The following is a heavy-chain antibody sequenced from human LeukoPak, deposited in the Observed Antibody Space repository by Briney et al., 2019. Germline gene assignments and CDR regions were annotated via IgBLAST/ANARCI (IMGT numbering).Heavy chain of an antibody. J-gene: IGHJ4*02. D-gene: IGHD1/OR15-1a*01. CDR1: GFTFSNYW. CDR3: ARWSTTPDTEAGDY. V-gene: IGHV3-74*01. CDR2: VNTDGSTT. Sequence: GGSLRLSCAASGFTFSNYWIHWVRQAPGKGLVWVSRVNTDGSTTTYADSVKGRFSISRDNAKNTVYLQMNNLRAEDTAVYFCARWSTTPDTEAGDYWGQGTLVTVSS.